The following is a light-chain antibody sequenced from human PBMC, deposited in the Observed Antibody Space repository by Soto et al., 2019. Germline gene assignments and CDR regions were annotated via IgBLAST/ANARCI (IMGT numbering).Light chain of an antibody. J-gene: IGKJ1*01. V-gene: IGKV1-33*01. CDR1: QDITNY. CDR2: GAS. CDR3: QQYDIVPPT. Sequence: DIQMTQSPSSLSASVGDRVTITCQASQDITNYLNWYQQKPGKAPKLLIYGASNLETRVPSRFSGSGSGTDFSFTISNLQPEDIATYYCQQYDIVPPTFGQGTKVDIK.